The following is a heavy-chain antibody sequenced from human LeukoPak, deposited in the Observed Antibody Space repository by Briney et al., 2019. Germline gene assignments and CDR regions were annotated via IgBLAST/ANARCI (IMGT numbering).Heavy chain of an antibody. CDR3: ARGLKGSSWYPYFDY. V-gene: IGHV4-34*01. Sequence: SETLSLTCAVYGGSFSGYFWSWIRQPPGKGLEWIGEIHHSGSTNYNPSLKSRVTISVDTSKNHFSLKLSSVTAADTSVYYCARGLKGSSWYPYFDYWGQGTLVTVSS. D-gene: IGHD6-13*01. CDR1: GGSFSGYF. CDR2: IHHSGST. J-gene: IGHJ4*02.